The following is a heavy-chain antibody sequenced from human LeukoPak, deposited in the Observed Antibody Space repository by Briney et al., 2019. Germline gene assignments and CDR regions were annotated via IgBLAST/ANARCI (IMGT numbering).Heavy chain of an antibody. V-gene: IGHV3-48*03. CDR2: ISSSGSTI. J-gene: IGHJ4*02. CDR3: ARDRGRYDSSGFDY. Sequence: PGGSLSLSCAASGFTFSSYEMNWVRQAPGKGLEWVSYISSSGSTIYYADSVKGRFTISRDNAKNSLYLQMNSLRAEDTAVYYCARDRGRYDSSGFDYWGQGTLVTVSS. D-gene: IGHD3-22*01. CDR1: GFTFSSYE.